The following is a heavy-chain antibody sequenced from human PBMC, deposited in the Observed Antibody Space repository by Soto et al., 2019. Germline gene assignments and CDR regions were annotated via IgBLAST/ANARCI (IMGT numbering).Heavy chain of an antibody. CDR3: VRSRELDPGIAAAGTGCWFDP. V-gene: IGHV5-51*01. Sequence: PGESLKISCKGSGYSFTSYWIGWVRQMPGKGLEWMGIIYPGDSDTRYSPSFQGQVTISADKSISTAYLQWSSLKASDTAMYYCVRSRELDPGIAAAGTGCWFDPWGQGTLVTVSS. CDR1: GYSFTSYW. CDR2: IYPGDSDT. J-gene: IGHJ5*02. D-gene: IGHD6-13*01.